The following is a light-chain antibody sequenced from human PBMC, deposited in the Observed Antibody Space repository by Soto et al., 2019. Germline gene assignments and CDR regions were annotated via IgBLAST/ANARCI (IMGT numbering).Light chain of an antibody. CDR1: SSNIGAGYD. Sequence: QSALTQPPSVSGAPGQRVTISCTGSSSNIGAGYDVHWYQQLPGTAPKLLIYGNSNRPSGVPDRFSGSKSGTSASLAITGLQAEDEADYYYQSYDSSLSGYWVFGGGTKLTVL. J-gene: IGLJ3*02. V-gene: IGLV1-40*01. CDR3: QSYDSSLSGYWV. CDR2: GNS.